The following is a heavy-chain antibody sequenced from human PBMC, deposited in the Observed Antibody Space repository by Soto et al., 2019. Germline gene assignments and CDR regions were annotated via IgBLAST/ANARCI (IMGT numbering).Heavy chain of an antibody. D-gene: IGHD2-15*01. CDR3: ARHPHRYCSGGSCSPTFYDY. CDR2: IYYSGST. J-gene: IGHJ4*02. CDR1: GGSISSGGYY. V-gene: IGHV4-31*03. Sequence: SETLSLTCTVSGGSISSGGYYWSWIRQHPGKGLEWIGYIYYSGSTYYNPSLKSRVTISVDTSKNQFSLKLSSVTAADTAVYYCARHPHRYCSGGSCSPTFYDYWGQGTLVTVSS.